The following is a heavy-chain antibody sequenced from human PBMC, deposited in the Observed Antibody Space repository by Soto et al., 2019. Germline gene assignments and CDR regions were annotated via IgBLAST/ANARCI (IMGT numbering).Heavy chain of an antibody. J-gene: IGHJ6*03. CDR2: INPNSGVT. CDR1: GDRFADYY. Sequence: GASVKVSCKASGDRFADYYMHWVRQAPGQGLEWMGWINPNSGVTKYAQKFQGWVTMTRDTSIRTVYMQLSRLGFDDTAIYYCAIESGGATATLDYYYFYMDVWGTGTTVTVSS. CDR3: AIESGGATATLDYYYFYMDV. D-gene: IGHD5-12*01. V-gene: IGHV1-2*04.